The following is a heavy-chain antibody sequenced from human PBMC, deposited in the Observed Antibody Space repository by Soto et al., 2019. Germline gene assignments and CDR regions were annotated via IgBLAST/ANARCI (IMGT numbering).Heavy chain of an antibody. CDR1: GFTFSSYA. CDR3: AKDSRYDFWSGYYFAY. V-gene: IGHV3-23*01. Sequence: GGSLRLSCAASGFTFSSYAMSWVRQAPGKGLEWVSAISGSGGSTYYADSVKGRFTISRDNSKNTLYLQMNSLRAEDTAVYYCAKDSRYDFWSGYYFAYWGQGTLVSVSA. J-gene: IGHJ4*02. CDR2: ISGSGGST. D-gene: IGHD3-3*01.